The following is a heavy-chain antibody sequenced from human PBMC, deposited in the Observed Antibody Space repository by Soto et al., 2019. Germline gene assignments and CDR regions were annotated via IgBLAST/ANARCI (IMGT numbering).Heavy chain of an antibody. Sequence: EVQLVESGGGLVQPGGSLRLSCAASGFTFSSYSMNWVRQAPGKGLEWISYISSSSNTIYYADSVKGRFTISRDNAKNSLYLQMNSLRDEDTAVYYATIVGATKGDYWGQGTLVTVSS. V-gene: IGHV3-48*02. CDR1: GFTFSSYS. CDR2: ISSSSNTI. D-gene: IGHD1-26*01. CDR3: TIVGATKGDY. J-gene: IGHJ4*02.